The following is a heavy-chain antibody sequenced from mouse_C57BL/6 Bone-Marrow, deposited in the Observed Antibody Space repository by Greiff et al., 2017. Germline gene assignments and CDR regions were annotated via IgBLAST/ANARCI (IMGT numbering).Heavy chain of an antibody. D-gene: IGHD5-1-1*01. CDR1: GYTFTSYW. Sequence: VQLQQSGAELVKPGASVKMSCKASGYTFTSYWITWVKQRPGQGLEWIGDIYPGSGSTNYNEKFKSKATLTVDTSSSTAYMQLSSLTSEDSAVYYCARETLGYLPAYGGQGTLVTVSA. J-gene: IGHJ3*01. CDR2: IYPGSGST. V-gene: IGHV1-55*01. CDR3: ARETLGYLPAY.